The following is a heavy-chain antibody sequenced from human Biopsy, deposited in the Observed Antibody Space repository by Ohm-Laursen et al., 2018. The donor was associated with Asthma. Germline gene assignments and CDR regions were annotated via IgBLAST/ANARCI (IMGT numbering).Heavy chain of an antibody. J-gene: IGHJ4*02. CDR1: GYSLTDLS. Sequence: ASVKVSCKISGYSLTDLSMHWVRQAPGQGLEWMGGHDPEEGGTVNARRFQGRVTMAEDTSTDTAYMELSSLSSDDTAVYYCASDFPKDYVRYNFQFWGQGTLVTVSS. CDR2: HDPEEGGT. D-gene: IGHD4-17*01. V-gene: IGHV1-24*01. CDR3: ASDFPKDYVRYNFQF.